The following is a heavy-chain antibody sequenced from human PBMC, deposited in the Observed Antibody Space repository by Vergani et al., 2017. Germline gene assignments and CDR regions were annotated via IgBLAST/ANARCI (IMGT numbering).Heavy chain of an antibody. V-gene: IGHV3-33*01. CDR2: IWYDGSNK. CDR3: ARVLVVPAALYYYYGMDV. CDR1: GFTFSSYG. Sequence: QVQLVESGGGVVQPGRSLRLSCAASGFTFSSYGMHWVRQAPGKGLEWVAVIWYDGSNKYYADSVKGRFTISRDNSKNTLYLQMNSLRAEDTAVYYCARVLVVPAALYYYYGMDVWGQGTTVTVSS. J-gene: IGHJ6*02. D-gene: IGHD2-2*01.